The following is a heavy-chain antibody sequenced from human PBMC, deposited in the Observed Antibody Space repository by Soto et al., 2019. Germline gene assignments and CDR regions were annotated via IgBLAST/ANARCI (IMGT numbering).Heavy chain of an antibody. D-gene: IGHD2-2*01. CDR2: IYHSGST. V-gene: IGHV4-4*02. Sequence: SETLSLTCTVSGGSISSSNWWNWVRQPPGKGLEWIGEIYHSGSTNYNPSLKSRVTISVDKSKNQFSLKLNSVTAADTAVYYCARVRQGCSSTSCYFDPWGQGTLVTVSS. J-gene: IGHJ5*02. CDR1: GGSISSSNW. CDR3: ARVRQGCSSTSCYFDP.